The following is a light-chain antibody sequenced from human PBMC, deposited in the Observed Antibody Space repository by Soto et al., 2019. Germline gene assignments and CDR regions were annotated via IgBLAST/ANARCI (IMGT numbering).Light chain of an antibody. Sequence: EIVLTQSPATLSLSPGERATLSCRASQSVSSYLAWYQQKPGQAPRLLIYYASNRATGIPARFSGSGSGTDFPLTISSLEPEDFAVYYCQQRSNWPPPFGGGTKVEIK. CDR2: YAS. CDR3: QQRSNWPPP. J-gene: IGKJ4*01. CDR1: QSVSSY. V-gene: IGKV3-11*01.